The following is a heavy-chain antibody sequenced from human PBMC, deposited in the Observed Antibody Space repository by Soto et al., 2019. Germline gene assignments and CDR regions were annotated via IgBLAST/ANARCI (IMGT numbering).Heavy chain of an antibody. D-gene: IGHD3-3*01. V-gene: IGHV3-48*02. CDR1: GFTVSSNY. J-gene: IGHJ6*02. CDR2: ISSSSSTI. Sequence: GGSLRLSCAASGFTVSSNYMSWVRQAPGKGLEWVTYISSSSSTIYYADSVKGRFTISRDNAKNSLYLQMNSLRDEDTAVYYCARDRGYDFWSGYRPDYYYYGMDVWGQGTTVTVSS. CDR3: ARDRGYDFWSGYRPDYYYYGMDV.